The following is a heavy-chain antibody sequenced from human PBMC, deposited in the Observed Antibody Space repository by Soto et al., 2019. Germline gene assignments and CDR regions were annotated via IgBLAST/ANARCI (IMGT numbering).Heavy chain of an antibody. Sequence: QVQLQESGPGLVKPSDTLSLTCAVSGYSISSSNWWGWIRQPPGKGLEWIGYIYYSGSTYYNPSRKSRVTMSVDTSKNQFSLKLSSVTAVDTAVDYCARSAVAITSVGYFDYWGQGTLVTVSS. CDR2: IYYSGST. V-gene: IGHV4-28*01. CDR3: ARSAVAITSVGYFDY. D-gene: IGHD3-22*01. J-gene: IGHJ4*02. CDR1: GYSISSSNW.